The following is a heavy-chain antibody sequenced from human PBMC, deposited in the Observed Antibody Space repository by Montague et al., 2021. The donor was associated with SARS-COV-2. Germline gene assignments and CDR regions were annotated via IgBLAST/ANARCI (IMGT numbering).Heavy chain of an antibody. J-gene: IGHJ6*03. Sequence: SETLSLTCAVHGGSFSTYSWNWIRQPPGKGLEWIGEIHHGGSTNYNPSLKSRVTISADTSKSQFSLKLTSVAAADTAVYYCARLGDGVVPSPILGVGPYYSYYSMDVWGKGTTVTVSS. CDR2: IHHGGST. CDR3: ARLGDGVVPSPILGVGPYYSYYSMDV. D-gene: IGHD3-10*01. V-gene: IGHV4-34*01. CDR1: GGSFSTYS.